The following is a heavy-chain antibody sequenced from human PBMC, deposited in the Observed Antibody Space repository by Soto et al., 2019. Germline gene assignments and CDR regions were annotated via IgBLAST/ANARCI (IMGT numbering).Heavy chain of an antibody. J-gene: IGHJ4*02. CDR1: GFTFSSYA. Sequence: GGSLRLSCAASGFTFSSYAMSWVRQAPGKGLEWVSAISGSGGSTYYADSVKGRFTISRDNSKNTLYLQMNSLRAEDTAVYYCAKARRGLLPAAMFGPVRTPYYFDYWGQGTLVTVSS. CDR2: ISGSGGST. CDR3: AKARRGLLPAAMFGPVRTPYYFDY. V-gene: IGHV3-23*01. D-gene: IGHD2-2*01.